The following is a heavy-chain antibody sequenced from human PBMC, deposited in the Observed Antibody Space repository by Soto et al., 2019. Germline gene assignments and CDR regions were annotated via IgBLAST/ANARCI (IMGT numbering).Heavy chain of an antibody. CDR2: VQMSGTT. V-gene: IGHV4-4*07. J-gene: IGHJ5*02. D-gene: IGHD1-1*01. CDR3: AKDRSTMRWFDP. CDR1: GASVSSYH. Sequence: KPSETLSLTCAVSGASVSSYHCSWSRQAAGKGLEWIGRVQMSGTTNYNPSLKTRVTMSLDTSRNEVSLTMTSVTAADTAVYFCAKDRSTMRWFDPWGQGILVTVSS.